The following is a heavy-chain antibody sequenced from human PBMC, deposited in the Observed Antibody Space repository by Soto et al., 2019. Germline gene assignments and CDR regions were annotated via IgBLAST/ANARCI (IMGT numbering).Heavy chain of an antibody. CDR2: INPNSGGT. CDR3: ARDQCSSTSPCHRPNWFDP. V-gene: IGHV1-2*02. D-gene: IGHD2-2*01. J-gene: IGHJ5*02. Sequence: GASVKVSCKASGYTFTGYYMHWVRQAPGQGLEWMGWINPNSGGTNYAQKFQGRVTMTRDTSISTAYMELSRLRSDDTAVYYCARDQCSSTSPCHRPNWFDPWGQGTLVTVSS. CDR1: GYTFTGYY.